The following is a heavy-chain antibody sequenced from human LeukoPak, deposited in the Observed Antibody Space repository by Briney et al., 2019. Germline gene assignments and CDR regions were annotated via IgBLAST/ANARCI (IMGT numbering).Heavy chain of an antibody. D-gene: IGHD3-10*01. J-gene: IGHJ4*02. Sequence: GGSLRLSCAASGFTFSSYAMSWVRQAPGKGLEWVPAISGSGGSTYYADSVKGRFTISRDNSKNTLYLQMNSLRAEDTAVYYCAKEGRGGYGSGSYPDYWGQGTLVTVSS. CDR2: ISGSGGST. CDR3: AKEGRGGYGSGSYPDY. CDR1: GFTFSSYA. V-gene: IGHV3-23*01.